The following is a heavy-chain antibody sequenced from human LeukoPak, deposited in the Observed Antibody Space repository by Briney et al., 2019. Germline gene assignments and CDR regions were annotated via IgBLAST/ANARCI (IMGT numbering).Heavy chain of an antibody. D-gene: IGHD3-10*01. CDR2: IYYSGST. J-gene: IGHJ2*01. CDR1: GGSISSGDYY. Sequence: SQTLSLTCTVSGGSISSGDYYWSWVRQPPGKGLEWIGYIYYSGSTYYNPSLKSRVTISVDTSKNQFSLKLNSVTAADTAVYYCARPSFSRNWYFDLWGRGTLVTVSS. V-gene: IGHV4-30-4*01. CDR3: ARPSFSRNWYFDL.